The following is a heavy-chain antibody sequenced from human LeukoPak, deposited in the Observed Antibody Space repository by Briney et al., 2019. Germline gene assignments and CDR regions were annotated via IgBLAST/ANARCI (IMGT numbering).Heavy chain of an antibody. CDR1: GFTFSNAW. V-gene: IGHV3-15*01. CDR3: TTLTHYYDFWSGYYTGFDY. Sequence: GGSLRLSCAASGFTFSNAWMSWARQAPGKGLEWVGRIKSKTDGGTTDYAAPVKGRFTISRDDSKNTLYLQMNSLKTEDTAVYYCTTLTHYYDFWSGYYTGFDYWGQGTLVTVSS. D-gene: IGHD3-3*01. J-gene: IGHJ4*02. CDR2: IKSKTDGGTT.